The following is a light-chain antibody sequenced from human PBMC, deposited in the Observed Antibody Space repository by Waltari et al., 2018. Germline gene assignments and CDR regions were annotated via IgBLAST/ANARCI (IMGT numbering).Light chain of an antibody. CDR2: DAS. V-gene: IGKV1-12*01. CDR3: QQVDSFPRT. J-gene: IGKJ1*01. CDR1: QGISSR. Sequence: DIQMTQSPSSVSASVGDRVTLTCRASQGISSRLAWYQQKPGKAPKLLIYDASSWHSGVPSRFSGSGSGTEFTLTISSLQPEDFATYYCQQVDSFPRTFGQGTKVEVK.